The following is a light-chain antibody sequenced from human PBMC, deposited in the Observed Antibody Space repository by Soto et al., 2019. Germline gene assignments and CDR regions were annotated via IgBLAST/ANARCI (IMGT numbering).Light chain of an antibody. Sequence: DIVMTQTPLSLSVTPGQPASISCKSSQTLLRSDGKNYMYWYLQKPGQPPQLLISEVSNRFSGLPYKFSGSGSGTDFTLKISRVEAEDVGVYYCLQPIRLPYTFGQGTKLAIK. CDR3: LQPIRLPYT. CDR1: QTLLRSDGKNY. V-gene: IGKV2D-29*01. CDR2: EVS. J-gene: IGKJ2*01.